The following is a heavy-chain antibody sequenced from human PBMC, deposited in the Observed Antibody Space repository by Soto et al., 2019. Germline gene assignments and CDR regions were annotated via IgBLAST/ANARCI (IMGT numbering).Heavy chain of an antibody. CDR1: GFSLSNAGLG. V-gene: IGHV2-26*04. Sequence: QVTVKESGPVLVKPTETLTLTCTVSGFSLSNAGLGVSWIRQPPGKALEWLAHIFSNDEKSYSTSLKSRLTIPKSTPRRAVGLTMTNMDPVDTATYYRASTYSTSWYWFDPWGQGPLVNVSS. D-gene: IGHD6-13*01. CDR3: ASTYSTSWYWFDP. J-gene: IGHJ5*02. CDR2: IFSNDEK.